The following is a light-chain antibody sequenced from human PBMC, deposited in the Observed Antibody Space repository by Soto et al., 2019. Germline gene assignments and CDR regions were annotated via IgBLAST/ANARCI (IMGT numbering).Light chain of an antibody. Sequence: EIGLTQSPGTVSLSPGERATLSCRASQSVSNNYLAWYQQKPGQAPRLLIYGASNRATGIPDRFSGSGSGTDFTLTISRLEPEDFAVYYCQQYGSSGTFGQGTKVYIK. CDR1: QSVSNNY. CDR3: QQYGSSGT. CDR2: GAS. J-gene: IGKJ1*01. V-gene: IGKV3-20*01.